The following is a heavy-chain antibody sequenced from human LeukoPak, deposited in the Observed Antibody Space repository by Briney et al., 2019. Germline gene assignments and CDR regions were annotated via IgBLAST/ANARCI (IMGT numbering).Heavy chain of an antibody. Sequence: PGGSLRLSCAASGFTVSSNYMSWVRQAPGKGLGWVSVIYSGGSTYYADSVKGRFTISRDNSKNTLYLQMNSLRAEDTAVYYCARGEQWLPNWFDPWGQGTLVTVSS. CDR2: IYSGGST. V-gene: IGHV3-66*01. CDR3: ARGEQWLPNWFDP. D-gene: IGHD6-19*01. CDR1: GFTVSSNY. J-gene: IGHJ5*02.